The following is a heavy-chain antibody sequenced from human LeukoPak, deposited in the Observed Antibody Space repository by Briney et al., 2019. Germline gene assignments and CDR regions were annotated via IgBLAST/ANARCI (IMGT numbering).Heavy chain of an antibody. V-gene: IGHV3-23*01. CDR1: GFTFSSYG. CDR3: AMTYGDYVRNAFDI. CDR2: ISGSGAST. J-gene: IGHJ3*02. D-gene: IGHD4-17*01. Sequence: RGGTLRLSCAASGFTFSSYGMSWVRQAPGKGLEWVSAISGSGASTYYADSVKGRFTISRDNSKNTLYLQMNSLRAEDTAVYYCAMTYGDYVRNAFDIWGQGTMVTVSS.